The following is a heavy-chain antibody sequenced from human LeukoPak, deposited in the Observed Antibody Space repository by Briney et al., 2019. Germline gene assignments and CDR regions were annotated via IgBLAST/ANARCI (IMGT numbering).Heavy chain of an antibody. Sequence: GASVKVSCKASGYTFTSYAMHWVRQAPGQRLEWMGWINAGNGNTKYSQEFQGRVTITRDTSASTAYMELSSLRSEDMAVYYCAKDKRGDYGDYGVDYWGQGTLVTVSS. CDR2: INAGNGNT. CDR3: AKDKRGDYGDYGVDY. D-gene: IGHD4-17*01. J-gene: IGHJ4*02. CDR1: GYTFTSYA. V-gene: IGHV1-3*03.